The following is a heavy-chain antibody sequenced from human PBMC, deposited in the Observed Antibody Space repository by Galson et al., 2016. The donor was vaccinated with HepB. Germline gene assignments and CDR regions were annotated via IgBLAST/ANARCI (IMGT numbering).Heavy chain of an antibody. D-gene: IGHD3-3*02. J-gene: IGHJ2*01. CDR2: ISGHNGNT. V-gene: IGHV1-18*01. CDR1: GYTFSNFG. CDR3: ARGGLAEEFRVYWYLDL. Sequence: SVKVSCKASGYTFSNFGVSWVRQAPGQGLEWMGWISGHNGNTNYAQKLQDRVSMTTDTSTSTAYMELRSLRPDDTAVYFCARGGLAEEFRVYWYLDLWGRGTLVIVSS.